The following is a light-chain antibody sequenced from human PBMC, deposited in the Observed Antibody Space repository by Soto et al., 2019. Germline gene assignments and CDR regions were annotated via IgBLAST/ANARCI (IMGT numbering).Light chain of an antibody. CDR3: CSYAGSYTHWV. CDR1: SSDVGGYNY. Sequence: QSALTQPRSVSGSSGQSVTISCTGTSSDVGGYNYVSWYQQHPGKAPKLMIYDVSKRPSGVPDRFSGSKSGNTASLTISGLQAEDEADYYCCSYAGSYTHWVFGGGTKVTVL. J-gene: IGLJ3*02. CDR2: DVS. V-gene: IGLV2-11*01.